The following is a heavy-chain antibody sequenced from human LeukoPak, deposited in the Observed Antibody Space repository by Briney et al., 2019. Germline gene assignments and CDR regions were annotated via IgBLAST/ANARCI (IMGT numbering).Heavy chain of an antibody. D-gene: IGHD6-13*01. Sequence: PSETLSLTCTVSGGSISSYYWSWIRQPPGKGLEWIGYIYYSGSTNYNPSLKSRVTISEDTSKNQFSLKLSSVTAADTAVYYCARAIAAAGMRFDYWGQGTLVTVSS. CDR1: GGSISSYY. J-gene: IGHJ4*02. CDR2: IYYSGST. CDR3: ARAIAAAGMRFDY. V-gene: IGHV4-59*01.